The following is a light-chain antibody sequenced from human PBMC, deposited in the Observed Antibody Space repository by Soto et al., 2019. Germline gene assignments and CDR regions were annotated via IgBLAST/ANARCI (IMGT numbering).Light chain of an antibody. Sequence: QSALTQPASVSGSPGQSITISCTGTSSDVGSYNLVSWYQQHPGKAPKLMIYEGSKRPSGVSNRVSGSKSGNTASLTNSGLQSEDEADYYCCSYAGSSTVVFGGGTQLTVL. V-gene: IGLV2-23*01. J-gene: IGLJ2*01. CDR1: SSDVGSYNL. CDR2: EGS. CDR3: CSYAGSSTVV.